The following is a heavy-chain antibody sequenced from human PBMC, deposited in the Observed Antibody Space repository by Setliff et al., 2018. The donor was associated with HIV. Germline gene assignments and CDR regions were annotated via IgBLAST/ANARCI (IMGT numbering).Heavy chain of an antibody. CDR1: AYTFTTYD. J-gene: IGHJ6*03. V-gene: IGHV1-8*01. CDR2: MNPNSGDT. Sequence: AASVKVSCKASAYTFTTYDINWVRQATGQGLEWMGWMNPNSGDTAYAQKFQGRVNMTRDTSISTAYLELSSLISEDTAVYYCVRGPSSGWPAYYYYMDVWGKGTTVTVSS. CDR3: VRGPSSGWPAYYYYMDV. D-gene: IGHD6-19*01.